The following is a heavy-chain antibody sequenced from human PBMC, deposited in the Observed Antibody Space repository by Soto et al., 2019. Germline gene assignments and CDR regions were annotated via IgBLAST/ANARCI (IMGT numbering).Heavy chain of an antibody. CDR3: ARKGYCGSTSCYGDDVFDI. J-gene: IGHJ3*02. Sequence: QVQLVQSGAEVKKPGSSVKVSCKASGGTFSSYTISWVRQAPGQGLEWMGRIIPILGIANYGLKFQGRVTITADKSTSTACMELSSLRSENTAAYYCARKGYCGSTSCYGDDVFDIWGQGTLVTVSS. V-gene: IGHV1-69*02. CDR1: GGTFSSYT. D-gene: IGHD2-2*01. CDR2: IIPILGIA.